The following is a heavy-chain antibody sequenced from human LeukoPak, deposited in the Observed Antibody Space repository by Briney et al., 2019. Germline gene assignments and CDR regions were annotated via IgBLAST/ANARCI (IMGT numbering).Heavy chain of an antibody. CDR1: GFTFSSYA. V-gene: IGHV3-30-3*01. J-gene: IGHJ4*02. Sequence: PGGSLRLSCAASGFTFSSYAMHWVRQAPGKGLEWVAVISYDGSNKYYADSVKGRFTISRDNSKNTLYLQMNSLRAEDTAVYYCARDSGGGPFDHWGQGTLVTVSS. CDR2: ISYDGSNK. D-gene: IGHD6-25*01. CDR3: ARDSGGGPFDH.